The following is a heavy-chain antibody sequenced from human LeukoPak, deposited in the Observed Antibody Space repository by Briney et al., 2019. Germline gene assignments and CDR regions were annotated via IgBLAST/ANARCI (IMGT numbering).Heavy chain of an antibody. J-gene: IGHJ4*02. CDR3: ARGGHSLGYCSGGSCYSFDY. CDR2: IYGGGST. Sequence: PGGSLRLSCAASGFTVSSNYMSWVRQAPGKGLEWVSVIYGGGSTYYADSVKGRFTISRDNSKNTLYLQMNSLRAEDTAVYYCARGGHSLGYCSGGSCYSFDYWGQGTLVTVSS. V-gene: IGHV3-53*01. CDR1: GFTVSSNY. D-gene: IGHD2-15*01.